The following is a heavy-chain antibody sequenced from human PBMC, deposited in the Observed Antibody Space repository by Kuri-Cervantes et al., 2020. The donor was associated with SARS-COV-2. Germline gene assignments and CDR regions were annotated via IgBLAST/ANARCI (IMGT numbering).Heavy chain of an antibody. D-gene: IGHD5-12*01. J-gene: IGHJ4*02. CDR1: GGSISSGNYY. V-gene: IGHV4-31*03. Sequence: LRLSCTVSGGSISSGNYYWSWIRQHPGKGLEWIGYIYYSGSTYYNPSLKSRVTMSLDTSKNQFSLKLTSVSAADTAVYYCAREWKGRYSGTFTDYWGPGNLVTVSS. CDR3: AREWKGRYSGTFTDY. CDR2: IYYSGST.